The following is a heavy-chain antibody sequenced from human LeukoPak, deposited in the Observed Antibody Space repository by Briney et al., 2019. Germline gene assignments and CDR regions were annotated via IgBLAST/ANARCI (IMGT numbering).Heavy chain of an antibody. D-gene: IGHD3-9*01. Sequence: ASVKVSCKVSGYTLTELSMHWVRQAPGKGLEWMGGFDPEDGKTIYAQKFQGRVTMTEDTSTDTAYMELSSLRSEDTAVYYCATLSSGSGYYWAAWRYFDYWGQGTLVTVSS. J-gene: IGHJ4*02. V-gene: IGHV1-24*01. CDR2: FDPEDGKT. CDR3: ATLSSGSGYYWAAWRYFDY. CDR1: GYTLTELS.